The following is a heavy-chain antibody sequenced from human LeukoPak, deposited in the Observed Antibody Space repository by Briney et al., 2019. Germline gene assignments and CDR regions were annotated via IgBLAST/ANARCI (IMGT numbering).Heavy chain of an antibody. Sequence: GGSLRRSCAASGFTFTSYEMNWVRQAPGKGLEWVSYISSSGSMIYYADSVKGRFTISRDNAKHSLSLHMNSLRAEDTAVYYCARGSGQWLGTVVDYWGQGTLVTVSS. V-gene: IGHV3-48*03. CDR3: ARGSGQWLGTVVDY. J-gene: IGHJ4*02. CDR2: ISSSGSMI. CDR1: GFTFTSYE. D-gene: IGHD6-19*01.